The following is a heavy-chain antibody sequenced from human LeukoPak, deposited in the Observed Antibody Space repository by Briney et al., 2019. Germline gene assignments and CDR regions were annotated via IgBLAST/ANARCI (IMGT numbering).Heavy chain of an antibody. CDR3: ARNSWYSTSYNWFDP. J-gene: IGHJ5*02. D-gene: IGHD2-15*01. Sequence: SETLSLTCTVSGGSISSGDYYWSWIRQPPGKGLEGIGYIYYSGSTYYNPSLKSRVTISVDTSKNQYSLKLSSVTAADTAVYYCARNSWYSTSYNWFDPWGQGTLVTVSS. CDR1: GGSISSGDYY. V-gene: IGHV4-30-4*01. CDR2: IYYSGST.